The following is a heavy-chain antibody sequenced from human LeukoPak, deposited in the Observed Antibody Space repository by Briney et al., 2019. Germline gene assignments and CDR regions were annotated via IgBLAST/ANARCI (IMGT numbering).Heavy chain of an antibody. V-gene: IGHV3-30*03. D-gene: IGHD3-3*01. CDR1: GFTFSSYG. Sequence: GGSLRLSCAASGFTFSSYGMHWVRQAPGKGLEWVAVISYDGSNKYYAGSVKGRFTISRDNSKNTLYLQMNSLRAEDTAVYYCARDQRFLELYYFDYWGQGTLVTVSS. CDR2: ISYDGSNK. CDR3: ARDQRFLELYYFDY. J-gene: IGHJ4*02.